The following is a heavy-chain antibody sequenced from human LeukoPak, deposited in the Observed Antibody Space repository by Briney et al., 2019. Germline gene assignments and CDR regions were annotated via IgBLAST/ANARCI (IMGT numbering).Heavy chain of an antibody. CDR2: ISGSGGST. D-gene: IGHD2-21*01. CDR1: GFTFSSYA. V-gene: IGHV3-23*01. CDR3: AKCGRAVPYYSYGMDV. J-gene: IGHJ6*02. Sequence: GGSLRLSCAASGFTFSSYAMSWVRQAPGKGLEWVSAISGSGGSTYYADSVKGRFTISRDNSKNTLYLQMNSLRAEDTAVYYCAKCGRAVPYYSYGMDVWGQGTTVTVSS.